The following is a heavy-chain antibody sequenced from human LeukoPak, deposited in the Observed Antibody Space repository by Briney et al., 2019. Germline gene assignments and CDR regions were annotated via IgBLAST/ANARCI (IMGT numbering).Heavy chain of an antibody. CDR2: ISFDGSTT. Sequence: PGGSLRLSCAASGFSFSSYGMHWVRQAPGKGLDWVAVISFDGSTTYYADSVKGRFTISRDNPKNTLSLQMNSLRAEDTAVYYCAKEASVTYREDFDYWGQGTLVTVSS. V-gene: IGHV3-30*18. CDR1: GFSFSSYG. D-gene: IGHD3-16*01. J-gene: IGHJ4*02. CDR3: AKEASVTYREDFDY.